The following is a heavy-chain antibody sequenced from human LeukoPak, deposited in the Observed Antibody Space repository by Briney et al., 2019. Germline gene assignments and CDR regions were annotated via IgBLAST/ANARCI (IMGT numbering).Heavy chain of an antibody. J-gene: IGHJ5*02. CDR3: ARGRLGYSSGWYDFGVNNWFDP. D-gene: IGHD6-19*01. Sequence: SETLSLTCAVYGGSFSGYYWSWIRQPPGKGLEWIGEINHSGSTNYNPSLKSRVTISVDTSKNQFSLKLSSVTAADTAVYYCARGRLGYSSGWYDFGVNNWFDPWGQGTLVTVSS. CDR1: GGSFSGYY. V-gene: IGHV4-34*01. CDR2: INHSGST.